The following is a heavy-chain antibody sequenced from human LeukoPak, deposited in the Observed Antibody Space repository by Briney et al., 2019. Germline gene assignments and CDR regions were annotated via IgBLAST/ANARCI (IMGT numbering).Heavy chain of an antibody. Sequence: GESLKISCKGSGYSFTSYWIGWVRQMPGKGLEWMGIIYPGDSDTRYSPSFQGQVTISADKSISTAYLQWSSLKASDTAMYYCAGQPRIVATIDDFDYWGQGTLVTVSS. CDR2: IYPGDSDT. CDR1: GYSFTSYW. D-gene: IGHD5-12*01. V-gene: IGHV5-51*01. J-gene: IGHJ4*02. CDR3: AGQPRIVATIDDFDY.